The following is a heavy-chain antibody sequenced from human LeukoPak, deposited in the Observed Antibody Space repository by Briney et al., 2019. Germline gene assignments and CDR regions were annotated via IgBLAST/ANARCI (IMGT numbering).Heavy chain of an antibody. CDR1: GFIVSSYY. Sequence: GGSLRLSCAASGFIVSSYYMSWVRQAPGKGLVWVSAIYTGGTTYYADSLKGRLPISRDNSKKTLYHQKTNRRVEDTAMYYCARGGVNSAFDYWGQGTLVTVSS. V-gene: IGHV3-66*01. CDR3: ARGGVNSAFDY. J-gene: IGHJ4*02. CDR2: IYTGGTT. D-gene: IGHD3-16*01.